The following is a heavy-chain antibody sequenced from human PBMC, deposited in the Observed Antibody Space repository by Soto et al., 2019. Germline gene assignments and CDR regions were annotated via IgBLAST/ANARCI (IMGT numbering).Heavy chain of an antibody. CDR3: ARRAPYFDWLPGAFDI. CDR2: IYPGDSDT. J-gene: IGHJ3*02. V-gene: IGHV5-51*01. D-gene: IGHD3-9*01. Sequence: PGESLKISCKGSGYSFTSYWIGWVRQMPGKGLEWMGIIYPGDSDTRYSPSFQGQVTISADKSISTAYLQWSSLKASDTAMYYCARRAPYFDWLPGAFDIWGQGTMVTVSS. CDR1: GYSFTSYW.